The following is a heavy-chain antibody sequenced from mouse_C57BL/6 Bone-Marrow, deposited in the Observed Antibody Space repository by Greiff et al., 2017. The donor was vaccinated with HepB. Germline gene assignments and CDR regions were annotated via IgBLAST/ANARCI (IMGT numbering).Heavy chain of an antibody. D-gene: IGHD2-4*01. CDR2: FYPGSGSL. CDR1: GYTFTEYT. CDR3: ARHEKGDYDPFAY. J-gene: IGHJ3*01. V-gene: IGHV1-62-2*01. Sequence: VQRVESGAELVKPGASVKLSCKASGYTFTEYTIHWVKQRSGQGLEWIGWFYPGSGSLKYNEKFKDKATLTADKSSSTVYMQLSRLTSEDSAVYFCARHEKGDYDPFAYWGQGTLVTVSA.